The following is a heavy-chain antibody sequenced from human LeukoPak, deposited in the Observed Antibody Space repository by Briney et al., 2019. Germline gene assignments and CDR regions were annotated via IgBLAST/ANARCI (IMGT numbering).Heavy chain of an antibody. CDR3: VKGTQMIRPVTYFDY. Sequence: GGSLRLSCVASGFTFDDYAMYWVRQAPGKGLEWVSGISWNSGSIGYADSVKGRFTISRDNAKNSQYLQMNSLGPEDTALYYCVKGTQMIRPVTYFDYWGQGTLVTVSS. CDR1: GFTFDDYA. D-gene: IGHD3-16*01. V-gene: IGHV3-9*01. CDR2: ISWNSGSI. J-gene: IGHJ4*02.